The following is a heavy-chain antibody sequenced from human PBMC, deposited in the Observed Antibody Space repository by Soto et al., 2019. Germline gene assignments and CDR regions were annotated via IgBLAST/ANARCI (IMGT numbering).Heavy chain of an antibody. Sequence: GGSLRLSCAASGFTFSSYAMHWVRQAPGKGLEWVAVISYDGSNKYYADSVKGRFTISRDNSKNTLYLQMNSLRAEDTAVYYCARVHTAMAYIAAAGPFDYWGQGTLVTVSS. V-gene: IGHV3-30-3*01. CDR1: GFTFSSYA. CDR3: ARVHTAMAYIAAAGPFDY. CDR2: ISYDGSNK. D-gene: IGHD6-13*01. J-gene: IGHJ4*02.